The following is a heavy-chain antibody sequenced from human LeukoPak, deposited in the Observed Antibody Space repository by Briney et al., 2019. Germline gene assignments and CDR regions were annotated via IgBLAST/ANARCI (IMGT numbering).Heavy chain of an antibody. D-gene: IGHD6-13*01. Sequence: GGSLRLSCAASGFTFSSYATSWVRQAPGEGLEWVSAISGTADNNDNTYYADSVKGLFTISRDNSKNTLYLQMSSLRAEDAAVYYCAKSGSTSWYLDYWGQGTLVTVSS. CDR1: GFTFSSYA. CDR2: ISGTADNNDNT. J-gene: IGHJ4*02. CDR3: AKSGSTSWYLDY. V-gene: IGHV3-23*01.